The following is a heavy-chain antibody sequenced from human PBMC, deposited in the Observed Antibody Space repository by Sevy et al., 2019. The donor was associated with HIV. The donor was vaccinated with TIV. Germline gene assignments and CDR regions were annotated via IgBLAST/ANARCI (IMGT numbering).Heavy chain of an antibody. J-gene: IGHJ4*02. Sequence: SETLSLTCTVSGDSFSCYFWAWIRQPAGKGLEWIGRINTSGSTNYNPSLKSRVTMSVDTSKSQFSLKVTSLTAADTAIYFCAISNWVTATNGFSKSYYFDYWGQGSLVTVSS. V-gene: IGHV4-4*07. CDR1: GDSFSCYF. D-gene: IGHD7-27*01. CDR2: INTSGST. CDR3: AISNWVTATNGFSKSYYFDY.